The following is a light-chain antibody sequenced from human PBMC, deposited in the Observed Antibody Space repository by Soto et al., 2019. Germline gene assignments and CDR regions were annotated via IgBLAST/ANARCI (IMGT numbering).Light chain of an antibody. J-gene: IGLJ1*01. Sequence: QSALTQPASVSGSPGQSITISCTGTSSDVGGYNYVSWYQQHPGTAPKLIIYEVSNRPAGVSNRFSGSKSGNTASLTISGLQAEEEADYYCNSYTSKSTGVFGTGTKLTVL. CDR2: EVS. CDR1: SSDVGGYNY. CDR3: NSYTSKSTGV. V-gene: IGLV2-14*01.